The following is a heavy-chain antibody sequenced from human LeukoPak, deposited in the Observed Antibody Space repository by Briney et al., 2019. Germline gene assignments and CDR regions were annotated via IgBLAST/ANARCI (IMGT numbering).Heavy chain of an antibody. CDR2: ISSSSSCI. CDR1: GFTFSSYS. V-gene: IGHV3-21*01. J-gene: IGHJ4*02. D-gene: IGHD3-22*01. CDR3: ARDGGRAYYYDSSGYPFFDY. Sequence: GGSLRLSCAASGFTFSSYSMNWVRQAPGKGLEWVSSISSSSSCIYYADSVNGRFTISRDNAKNSLYLQMNSLRAEDTAVYYCARDGGRAYYYDSSGYPFFDYWGQGTLVTVSS.